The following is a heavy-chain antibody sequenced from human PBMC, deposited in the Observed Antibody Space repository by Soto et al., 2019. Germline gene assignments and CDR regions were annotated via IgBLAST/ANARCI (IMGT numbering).Heavy chain of an antibody. D-gene: IGHD3-3*01. J-gene: IGHJ5*02. CDR3: AHLGTGTIFGVVPRTNWFDP. Sequence: QSGPTLVNPTQTLTLTCTFSGFSPSTSGAGVGWIRQPPGKALEWLALIYWNDDKRYSPSLKSRLTITKDTSKNQVVLTMTNMDPVDTATYYCAHLGTGTIFGVVPRTNWFDPWGQGTLVTVSS. CDR2: IYWNDDK. CDR1: GFSPSTSGAG. V-gene: IGHV2-5*01.